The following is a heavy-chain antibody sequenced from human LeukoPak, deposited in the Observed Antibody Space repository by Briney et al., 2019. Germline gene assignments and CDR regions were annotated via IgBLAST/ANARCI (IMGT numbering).Heavy chain of an antibody. V-gene: IGHV4-59*08. J-gene: IGHJ6*02. CDR1: GGFISNYY. CDR2: ISYSGST. Sequence: PSETLSLTCTVSGGFISNYYWNWIRQFPGKGLEWIGFISYSGSTNYNPSLKSRVTISVDTSKNQFSLKLSSVTAADTAVYYCASPKVPYYYGMDVWGQGTTVTVSS. CDR3: ASPKVPYYYGMDV.